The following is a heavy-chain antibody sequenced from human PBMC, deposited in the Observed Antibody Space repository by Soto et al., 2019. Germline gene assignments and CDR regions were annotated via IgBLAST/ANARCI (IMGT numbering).Heavy chain of an antibody. J-gene: IGHJ6*02. CDR2: IYYSGST. CDR3: ARDCSSTSCYGYYGGYYGMDV. D-gene: IGHD2-2*01. V-gene: IGHV4-59*01. CDR1: GGSISSYY. Sequence: KTSETLSLTCTVSGGSISSYYWSWIRQPPGKGLGWIGYIYYSGSTNYNPSLKSRVTISVDTSKNQFSLKLSSVTAADTAVYYCARDCSSTSCYGYYGGYYGMDVWGQGTTVTVSS.